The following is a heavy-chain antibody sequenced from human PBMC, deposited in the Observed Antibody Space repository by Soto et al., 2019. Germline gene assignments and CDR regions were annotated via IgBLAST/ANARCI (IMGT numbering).Heavy chain of an antibody. CDR2: IIPILGIA. D-gene: IGHD3-10*01. V-gene: IGHV1-69*08. CDR1: GGTFSSYT. J-gene: IGHJ5*02. Sequence: QVQLVQSGAEVKKPGSSVKVSCKASGGTFSSYTISWVRQAPGQGLEWMGRIIPILGIANYAQKFQGRVTITADKSTSKAYMELSSLRSEDTAVYYCARDLSTYYYGSGSSLWFDPWGQGTLVTVSS. CDR3: ARDLSTYYYGSGSSLWFDP.